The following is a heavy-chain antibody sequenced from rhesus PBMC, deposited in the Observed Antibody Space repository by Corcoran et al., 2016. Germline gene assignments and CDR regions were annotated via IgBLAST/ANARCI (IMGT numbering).Heavy chain of an antibody. V-gene: IGHV2-1*01. CDR1: GFSLSTSGMG. Sequence: QVTLKESGPSLVKPTQTLTLTCTFSGFSLSTSGMGVGWLRPPSRKTLEWLAHIYWSDDKYYSTSLKSRLTISKDTSKNQVVLTMTNMDPVDTATYYCARSSEYFDYWGQGVLVTVSS. J-gene: IGHJ4*01. CDR2: IYWSDDK. CDR3: ARSSEYFDY.